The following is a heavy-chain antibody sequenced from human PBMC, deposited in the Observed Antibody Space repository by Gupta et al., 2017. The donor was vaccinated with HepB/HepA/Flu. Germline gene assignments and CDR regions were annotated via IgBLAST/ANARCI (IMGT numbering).Heavy chain of an antibody. D-gene: IGHD3-3*01. CDR1: GFTFSSYA. V-gene: IGHV3-23*01. CDR2: ISGSGGST. J-gene: IGHJ4*02. CDR3: AKDSEYYDFWSGYFAVDY. Sequence: EVQLLESGGGLVQPGGSLRLSCAASGFTFSSYAMSWVRQAPRKGLEWVSAISGSGGSTYYADSVKGRFTISRDNSKNTLYLQMNSLRAEDTAVYYCAKDSEYYDFWSGYFAVDYWGQGTLVTVSS.